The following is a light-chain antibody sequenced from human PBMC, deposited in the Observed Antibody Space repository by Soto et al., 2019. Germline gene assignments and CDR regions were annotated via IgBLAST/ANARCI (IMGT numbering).Light chain of an antibody. CDR3: QHRSNCAPG. CDR2: HTS. J-gene: IGKJ5*01. CDR1: HTITTC. Sequence: IVLTQSPATLSVSEGDRATLSCRASHTITTCLGWYQQKPGQVPRLLIYHTSTCESGIPARFRGSGSGTDFTLTISSLPPEDFAVYYCQHRSNCAPGFGQGKRVEIK. V-gene: IGKV3-11*01.